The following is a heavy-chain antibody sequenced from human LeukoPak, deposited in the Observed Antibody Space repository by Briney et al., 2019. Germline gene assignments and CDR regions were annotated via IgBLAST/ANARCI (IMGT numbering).Heavy chain of an antibody. CDR3: ARPAYGSGTRYGMDV. CDR1: GYSFTSYW. D-gene: IGHD3-10*01. V-gene: IGHV5-51*01. CDR2: IYPGDSDT. Sequence: GESLKISCKGSGYSFTSYWIGWVRQMPGKGLEWMGIIYPGDSDTRYSPSFQGQVTISADKSTSTAYLQWSSLKASDTAMYYCARPAYGSGTRYGMDVWGQGTTVTVSS. J-gene: IGHJ6*02.